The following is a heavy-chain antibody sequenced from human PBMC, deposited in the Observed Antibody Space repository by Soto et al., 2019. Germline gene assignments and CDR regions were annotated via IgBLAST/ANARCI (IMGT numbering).Heavy chain of an antibody. D-gene: IGHD2-21*01. CDR2: IYVTGAV. CDR3: ARLRIATNNYKWFDP. J-gene: IGHJ5*02. CDR1: GAALNSGNYY. V-gene: IGHV4-31*02. Sequence: SETLSLTCSVSGAALNSGNYYWSWIRQVPGEGLEWIGHIYVTGAVDYNPSLRDRITISQDTSERQFSLNLRLVTAADTDVYYCARLRIATNNYKWFDPWGKGTLVTVSS.